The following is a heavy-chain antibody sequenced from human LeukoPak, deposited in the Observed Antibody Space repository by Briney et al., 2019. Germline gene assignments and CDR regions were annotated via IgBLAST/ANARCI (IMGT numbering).Heavy chain of an antibody. CDR2: IIPILGIA. CDR1: GGTFRSYT. J-gene: IGHJ6*03. D-gene: IGHD2-2*01. CDR3: AIVPAAPTTYYYYYMDV. Sequence: SVKVSCKASGGTFRSYTISWVRQAPGQGLEWMGRIIPILGIANYAQEFQGRVTITADKSTSTAYMELSSLRSEDTAVYYCAIVPAAPTTYYYYYMDVWGKGTTVTVSS. V-gene: IGHV1-69*02.